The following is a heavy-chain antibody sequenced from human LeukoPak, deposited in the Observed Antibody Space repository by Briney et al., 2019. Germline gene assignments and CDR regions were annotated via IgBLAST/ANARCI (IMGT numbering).Heavy chain of an antibody. Sequence: GGSLRLSCAASGFTFSSYAMSWVRQAQGKWLEWVSSISGSGGGTHYADSVKGRFTISRDNSKNTLSLQMNSLRAEDTAEYYCVRRTNSGFYAFDIWGQGTMVTVSS. D-gene: IGHD3-22*01. CDR1: GFTFSSYA. V-gene: IGHV3-23*01. CDR3: VRRTNSGFYAFDI. CDR2: ISGSGGGT. J-gene: IGHJ3*02.